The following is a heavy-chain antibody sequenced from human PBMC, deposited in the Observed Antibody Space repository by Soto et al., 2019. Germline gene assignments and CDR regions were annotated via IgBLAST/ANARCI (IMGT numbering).Heavy chain of an antibody. CDR1: GGTFSSYT. CDR2: IIPILGIA. D-gene: IGHD3-3*01. J-gene: IGHJ5*02. CDR3: ARDYLRITIFGVVNNCFDP. Sequence: VQLVQSGAEVKKPGSSVKVSCKASGGTFSSYTISWVRQAPGQGLEWMGRIIPILGIANYAQKFQGRVTITADKSTSTAYMELSSLRSEDTAVYYCARDYLRITIFGVVNNCFDPWGQGTLVTVSS. V-gene: IGHV1-69*08.